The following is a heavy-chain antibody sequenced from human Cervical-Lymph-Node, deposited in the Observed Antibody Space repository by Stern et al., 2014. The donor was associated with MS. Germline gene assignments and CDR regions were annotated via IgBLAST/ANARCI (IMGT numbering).Heavy chain of an antibody. CDR1: GYMFSDHA. CDR2: IHTNTGKP. CDR3: ARDGNDEETTVTTY. V-gene: IGHV7-4-1*02. Sequence: VQLLESGSELKKPGASVKVSCKASGYMFSDHALNWVRQAPGQGLEWMGWIHTNTGKPTYAQGFTGRFVFSLDTSVNTAFLEISELKAEDTAVYYCARDGNDEETTVTTYWGQGTLITVSS. D-gene: IGHD4-17*01. J-gene: IGHJ4*02.